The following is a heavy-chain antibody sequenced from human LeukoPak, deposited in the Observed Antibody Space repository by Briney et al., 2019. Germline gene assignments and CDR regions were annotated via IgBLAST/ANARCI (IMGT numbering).Heavy chain of an antibody. CDR3: AREGSRNGYNQGFDP. CDR2: INHSGSP. J-gene: IGHJ5*02. D-gene: IGHD5-24*01. Sequence: SETLSLTCVVYGESFSAYYLSWIRQSPGKGLEWIGEINHSGSPNYNPSLMSRVTISVDTSKNQFSLKLSSVTAADTAVYYCAREGSRNGYNQGFDPWGQGTLVTVSS. CDR1: GESFSAYY. V-gene: IGHV4-34*01.